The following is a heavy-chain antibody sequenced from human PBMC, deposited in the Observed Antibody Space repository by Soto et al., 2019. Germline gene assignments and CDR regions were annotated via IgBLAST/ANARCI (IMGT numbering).Heavy chain of an antibody. CDR2: IKQDGSAK. J-gene: IGHJ4*02. D-gene: IGHD1-1*01. CDR1: GFTFSNYW. Sequence: GGSLRLSCAGSGFTFSNYWMNWVRQTPGKGLEWVANIKQDGSAKNYVESVKGRFTISRDNAKNLVYLQTNSLRAEDTAVYYCAGGTGWVHDYWGQGTLVTVSS. V-gene: IGHV3-7*04. CDR3: AGGTGWVHDY.